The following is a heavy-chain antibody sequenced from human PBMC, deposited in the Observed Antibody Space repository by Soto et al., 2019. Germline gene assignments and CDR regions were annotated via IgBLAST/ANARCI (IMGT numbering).Heavy chain of an antibody. CDR3: ARAYGDYVFDY. D-gene: IGHD4-17*01. CDR2: IYYSGST. Sequence: SGTLSLTCTVSGGSISSSSYYWGWIRQPPGKGLEWIGYIYYSGSTNYNPSLKSRVTISVDTSKNQFSLKLSSVTAADTAVYYCARAYGDYVFDYWGQGTLVTVAS. J-gene: IGHJ4*02. CDR1: GGSISSSSYY. V-gene: IGHV4-61*05.